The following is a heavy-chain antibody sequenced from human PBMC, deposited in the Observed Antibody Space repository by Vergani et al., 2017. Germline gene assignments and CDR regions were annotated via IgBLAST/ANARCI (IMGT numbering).Heavy chain of an antibody. D-gene: IGHD3-22*01. CDR2: IHPADSDT. Sequence: EVQLVQSGAEVKKPGESLKISCQISGYSFTNYCIGWVRQMPGKGLEWMGIIHPADSDTRYSPSFQGQVTISVDKSISTAYRQRSSLRASDSAMYYCARLYGRDSSGSKYFDYWGQGTLVTVSS. CDR1: GYSFTNYC. CDR3: ARLYGRDSSGSKYFDY. J-gene: IGHJ4*02. V-gene: IGHV5-51*01.